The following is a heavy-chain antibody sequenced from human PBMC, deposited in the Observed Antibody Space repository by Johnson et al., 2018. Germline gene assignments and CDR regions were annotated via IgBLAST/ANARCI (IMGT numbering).Heavy chain of an antibody. Sequence: QVQLVQSGGGVVQPGRSLRLSCAASGFSFSTYGMHWVRQAPGKGLEWVAVISYDGSNKFYADSVTGRFTISRDNSKNTLYLQMNSLRAEDTAVYYCAKDLDTAFDIWGQGTMVTVSS. D-gene: IGHD3-9*01. CDR1: GFSFSTYG. J-gene: IGHJ3*02. CDR2: ISYDGSNK. CDR3: AKDLDTAFDI. V-gene: IGHV3-30*18.